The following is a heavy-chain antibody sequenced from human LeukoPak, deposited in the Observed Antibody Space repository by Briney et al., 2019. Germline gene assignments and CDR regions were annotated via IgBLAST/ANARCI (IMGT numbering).Heavy chain of an antibody. J-gene: IGHJ5*02. CDR1: GGSISSSSYY. D-gene: IGHD3-10*01. Sequence: SETLSLTCTVSGGSISSSSYYWGWIRQPPGKGLEWIGSIYYSGSTYYNPSLKSRVTISVDTSKNQFSLKLSSVTAADTAVYYCARYGRLSRGWFDPWGQGTLVTVSS. CDR3: ARYGRLSRGWFDP. V-gene: IGHV4-39*07. CDR2: IYYSGST.